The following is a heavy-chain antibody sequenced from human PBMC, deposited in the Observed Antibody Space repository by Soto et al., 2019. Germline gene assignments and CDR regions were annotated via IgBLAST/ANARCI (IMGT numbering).Heavy chain of an antibody. CDR2: INAGNGNT. Sequence: GASVKVSCKASGYTFTSYAMHWVRQAPGQRLEWMGWINAGNGNTKYSQKFQGRVTITRDTSASTAYMELSSLRSEDTAVYYCATLPHYGDPNAGFWGHGILVTVSS. J-gene: IGHJ4*01. V-gene: IGHV1-3*01. CDR1: GYTFTSYA. D-gene: IGHD4-17*01. CDR3: ATLPHYGDPNAGF.